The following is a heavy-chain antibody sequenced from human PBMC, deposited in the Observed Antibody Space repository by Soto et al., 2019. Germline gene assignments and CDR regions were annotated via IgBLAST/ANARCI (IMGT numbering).Heavy chain of an antibody. Sequence: AASMKVSRKTSGVTFSNSAVQGVRKARGQRLEWIGWIIVGGGGTKYAQESQGRLTITRDVSTNTAYMELSGMRSEDTAMYYCAAELYSGGRCCSFDVWG. V-gene: IGHV1-58*01. CDR1: GVTFSNSA. CDR3: AAELYSGGRCCSFDV. J-gene: IGHJ3*01. CDR2: IIVGGGGT. D-gene: IGHD2-15*01.